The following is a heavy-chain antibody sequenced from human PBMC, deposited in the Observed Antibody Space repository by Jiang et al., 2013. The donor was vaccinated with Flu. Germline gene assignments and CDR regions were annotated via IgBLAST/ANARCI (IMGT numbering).Heavy chain of an antibody. CDR2: IYPSGGST. Sequence: SGAEVKKPGASVKVSCKASGYIFINYYMHWVRQAPGQGLEWMGIIYPSGGSTSYAQKFQGRVTMTRDTSTSTVYMELSSLRSEDTAVYYCARPPNGGTDGGFDYWGQGTLVTVSS. CDR3: ARPPNGGTDGGFDY. D-gene: IGHD1-1*01. CDR1: GYIFINYY. V-gene: IGHV1-46*01. J-gene: IGHJ4*02.